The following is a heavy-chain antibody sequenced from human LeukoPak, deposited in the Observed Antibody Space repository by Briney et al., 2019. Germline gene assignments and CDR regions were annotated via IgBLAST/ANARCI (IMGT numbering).Heavy chain of an antibody. Sequence: SETLSLTCAVYGGSFSGYYWSWIRQPPGKGLEWIGEISHSGSTNYNPSLKSRLTISVDTSKNQFSLKLSSVTAADTAVYYCARGWHASSGPPPHRVDYFDYWGQGTLVTVSS. D-gene: IGHD3-22*01. CDR1: GGSFSGYY. V-gene: IGHV4-34*01. J-gene: IGHJ4*02. CDR3: ARGWHASSGPPPHRVDYFDY. CDR2: ISHSGST.